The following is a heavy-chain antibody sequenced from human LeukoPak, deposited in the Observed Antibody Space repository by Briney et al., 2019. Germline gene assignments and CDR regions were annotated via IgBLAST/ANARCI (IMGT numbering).Heavy chain of an antibody. CDR2: INPNSGGT. Sequence: ASVKVSCKASGYTFTGYYMHWVRQAPGRGLEWMGWINPNSGGTNYAQKFQGRVTMTRDTSISTAYMELSRLRSDDTAVYYCASGTSLRYFDWSPLDYWGQGTLVTVSS. V-gene: IGHV1-2*02. D-gene: IGHD3-9*01. CDR1: GYTFTGYY. J-gene: IGHJ4*02. CDR3: ASGTSLRYFDWSPLDY.